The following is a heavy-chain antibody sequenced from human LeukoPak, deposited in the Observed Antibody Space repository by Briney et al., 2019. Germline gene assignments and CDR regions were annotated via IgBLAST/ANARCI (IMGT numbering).Heavy chain of an antibody. Sequence: PGGSLRHSCAASGFTFSSYGMHWVRQAPGKGLEWVAFIRYDGSNKYYADSVKGRFTISRDNSKNTLYLQMNSLRAEDTAVYYCAKDMYSSSSCSDYWGQGTLVTVSS. D-gene: IGHD6-6*01. CDR1: GFTFSSYG. CDR2: IRYDGSNK. CDR3: AKDMYSSSSCSDY. J-gene: IGHJ4*02. V-gene: IGHV3-30*02.